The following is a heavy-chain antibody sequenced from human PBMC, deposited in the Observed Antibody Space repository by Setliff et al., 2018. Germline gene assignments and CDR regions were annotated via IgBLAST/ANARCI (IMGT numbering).Heavy chain of an antibody. CDR2: ISSTSADI. V-gene: IGHV3-21*01. CDR1: GFTFSTYT. D-gene: IGHD3-3*01. Sequence: GGSLRLSCAASGFTFSTYTINWLRQAPGKGLEWVSSISSTSADIFYADSVKGRFTISRDNAKNSLYLQMNSLRAEDTAVYYCARDGGADFWSGYSYYYYYYMDVWGKGTTVTVSS. J-gene: IGHJ6*03. CDR3: ARDGGADFWSGYSYYYYYYMDV.